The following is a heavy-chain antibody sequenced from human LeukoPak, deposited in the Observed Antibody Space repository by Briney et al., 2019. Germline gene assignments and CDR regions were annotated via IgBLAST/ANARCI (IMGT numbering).Heavy chain of an antibody. CDR2: IIPIFGTA. Sequence: GASVKVSCKASGYTFTSYAISWVRQAPGQGLEWMGGIIPIFGTANYAQKFQGRVTITADESTSTAYMELSSLRSEDTAVYYCARARDSSGWHHNWFDPWGQGTLVTVSS. V-gene: IGHV1-69*13. D-gene: IGHD6-19*01. J-gene: IGHJ5*02. CDR3: ARARDSSGWHHNWFDP. CDR1: GYTFTSYA.